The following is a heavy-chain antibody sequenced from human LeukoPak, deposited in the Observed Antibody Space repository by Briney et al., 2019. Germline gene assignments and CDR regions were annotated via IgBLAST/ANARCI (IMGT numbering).Heavy chain of an antibody. V-gene: IGHV1-18*03. CDR3: ARDIPGYCSGGSCSQGY. J-gene: IGHJ4*02. CDR1: GYTFTSYG. CDR2: ISAYNGNT. Sequence: ASVKVSCKASGYTFTSYGISWVRQAPGQGLEWMGCISAYNGNTNYAQKLQGRVTMTTDTSTSTAYMELRSLISDDMAVYYCARDIPGYCSGGSCSQGYWGQGTLVTVSS. D-gene: IGHD2-15*01.